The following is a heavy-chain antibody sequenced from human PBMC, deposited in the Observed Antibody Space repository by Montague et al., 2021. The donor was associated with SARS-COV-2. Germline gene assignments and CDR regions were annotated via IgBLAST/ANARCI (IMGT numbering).Heavy chain of an antibody. V-gene: IGHV4-59*12. CDR2: IYYSGST. J-gene: IGHJ4*02. CDR3: VANGYYSLDF. D-gene: IGHD3-22*01. CDR1: GGSISSYY. Sequence: SETLSLTCTVSGGSISSYYWSWIRRPPGKGLEWIGYIYYSGSTNFNPSLTSRVTISIDESKNQFSLKLRSVTAADTAIYYCVANGYYSLDFWGQGTLVTVSS.